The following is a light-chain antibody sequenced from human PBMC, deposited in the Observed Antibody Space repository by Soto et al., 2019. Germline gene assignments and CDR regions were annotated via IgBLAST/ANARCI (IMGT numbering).Light chain of an antibody. CDR3: AAWDDSLSGRV. V-gene: IGLV2-14*03. CDR2: EVT. CDR1: SSDVGGYNF. Sequence: QSALTQTASVSGSPGQSITISCTGTSSDVGGYNFVSWYQQHPGKAPKLIIHEVTNRPSGVSNRFSGSKSGNTASLTISGLQAEDEAVYYCAAWDDSLSGRVFGGGTKVTVL. J-gene: IGLJ3*02.